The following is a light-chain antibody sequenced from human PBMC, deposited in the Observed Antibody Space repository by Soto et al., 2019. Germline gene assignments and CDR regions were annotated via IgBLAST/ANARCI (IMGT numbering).Light chain of an antibody. Sequence: EIVMTQSPATLSVSPGERATLSCRASQSVSSNLAWYQQKPGQTPKLLISVASTRATGIRARFSGSGSGTEFTLTISSLQSEDFAVYYCQQYNVCPLTFGGGTKVEFK. CDR1: QSVSSN. CDR3: QQYNVCPLT. J-gene: IGKJ4*01. CDR2: VAS. V-gene: IGKV3-15*01.